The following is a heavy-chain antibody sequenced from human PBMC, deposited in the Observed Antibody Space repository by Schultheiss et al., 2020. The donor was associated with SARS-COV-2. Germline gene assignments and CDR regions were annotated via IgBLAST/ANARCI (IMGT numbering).Heavy chain of an antibody. J-gene: IGHJ5*02. CDR3: ARSDSSGYYYGDWFDP. CDR1: GYTFTSYG. Sequence: ASVKVSCKASGYTFTSYGISWVRQAPGQGLEWMGWISAYNGNTNYAQKLQGRVTMTTDTSTSTAYMELNSLRAEDTAVYYCARSDSSGYYYGDWFDPWGQGTLVTVSS. V-gene: IGHV1-18*01. D-gene: IGHD3-22*01. CDR2: ISAYNGNT.